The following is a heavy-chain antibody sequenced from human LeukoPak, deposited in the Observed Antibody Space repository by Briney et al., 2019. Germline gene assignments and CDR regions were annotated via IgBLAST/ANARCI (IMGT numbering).Heavy chain of an antibody. CDR1: TDSISSVGYY. CDR3: ARARRYNYDYDY. J-gene: IGHJ4*02. Sequence: SGTLSLTCIASTDSISSVGYYWSWIRQYPGKGLEWIGHIYSSGSTYYNPSLTSRVTISVDTSRNQFSLKLSFVSAADTAIYFCARARRYNYDYDYWGQGTLVTVSS. CDR2: IYSSGST. V-gene: IGHV4-31*03. D-gene: IGHD3-22*01.